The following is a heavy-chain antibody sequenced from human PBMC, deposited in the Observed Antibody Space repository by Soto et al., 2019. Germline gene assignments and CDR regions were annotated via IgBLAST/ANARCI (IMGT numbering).Heavy chain of an antibody. Sequence: DVQLVESGGGLVKPGGSLRLSCAAPGFIFSSHNMNWVRQAPGKGLEWVSSITGSSSYIFYADSVKGRFTISRDNAKNTVYLQMNSLRAEDTGVYYCARLVASETGYGMDVWGQGTTVTVSS. CDR2: ITGSSSYI. V-gene: IGHV3-21*06. CDR1: GFIFSSHN. J-gene: IGHJ6*02. CDR3: ARLVASETGYGMDV. D-gene: IGHD3-9*01.